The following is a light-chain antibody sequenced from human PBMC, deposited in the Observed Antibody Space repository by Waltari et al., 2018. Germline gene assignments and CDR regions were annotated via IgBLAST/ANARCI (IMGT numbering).Light chain of an antibody. V-gene: IGLV2-14*03. CDR3: SSFTSSTTGI. J-gene: IGLJ2*01. Sequence: SALTQPDSVSGSPGQSITIPFSGVSSDSGAYNYVSWYRRHPGEAPKVIIYDVSNRPSGVSNRFSGSKSGSTASLTISGLQPEDEAVYYCSSFTSSTTGIFGGGTKLTVL. CDR2: DVS. CDR1: SSDSGAYNY.